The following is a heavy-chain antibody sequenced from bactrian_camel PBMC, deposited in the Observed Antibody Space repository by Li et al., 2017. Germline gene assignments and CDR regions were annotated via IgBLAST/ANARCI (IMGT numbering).Heavy chain of an antibody. V-gene: IGHV3S60*01. CDR2: ISASGGDT. CDR3: ATSSILTWSWDFER. CDR1: GLAASGSA. J-gene: IGHJ4*01. Sequence: HVQLVESGGGLVQAGGSLRLSCTAIGLAASGSAMAWFRQGPGREREGISCISASGGDTYYGDSVKGRFTISRDSAKNTLYLQMNRLKFEDTALYYCATSSILTWSWDFERWGRGTQVTVS. D-gene: IGHD8*01.